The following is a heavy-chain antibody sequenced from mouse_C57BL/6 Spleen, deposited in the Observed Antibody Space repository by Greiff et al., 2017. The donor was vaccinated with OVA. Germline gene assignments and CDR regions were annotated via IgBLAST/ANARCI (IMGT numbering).Heavy chain of an antibody. CDR2: IDPENGDT. Sequence: VQLKQSGAELVRPGASVKLSCTASGFNIKDDYMHWVKQRPEQGLEWIGWIDPENGDTEYASKFQGKATITADTSSNTAYLQLSSLTSEDTAVYYCTTANWDYYFDYWGQGTTLTVSS. CDR1: GFNIKDDY. V-gene: IGHV14-4*01. CDR3: TTANWDYYFDY. D-gene: IGHD4-1*01. J-gene: IGHJ2*01.